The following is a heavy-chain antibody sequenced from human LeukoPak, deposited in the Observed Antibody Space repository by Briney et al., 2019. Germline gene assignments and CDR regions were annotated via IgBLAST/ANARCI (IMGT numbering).Heavy chain of an antibody. CDR2: IKQDGSEK. J-gene: IGHJ5*02. D-gene: IGHD5-12*01. V-gene: IGHV3-7*01. CDR3: ARDQEYSGYEGINWFDP. CDR1: GFTFSSYW. Sequence: HPGGSLRLSCAASGFTFSSYWMSWVRQAPGKGLEWVANIKQDGSEKYYVDSVKGRFTISRDNAKNSLYLQMNSLRAEDTAVYYCARDQEYSGYEGINWFDPWGQGTLVTVSS.